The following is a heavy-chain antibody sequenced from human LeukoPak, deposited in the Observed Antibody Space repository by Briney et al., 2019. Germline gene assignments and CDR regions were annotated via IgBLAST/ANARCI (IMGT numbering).Heavy chain of an antibody. CDR3: AREGPRERFLEWLLTEHYYYYYGMDV. J-gene: IGHJ6*02. V-gene: IGHV1-18*01. CDR1: GGTFTSYA. D-gene: IGHD3-3*01. Sequence: ASVKVSCKASGGTFTSYAISWVRQAPGQGLEWMGWISAYNGNTNYAQKLQGRVTMTTDTSTSTAYMELRSLRSDDTAVYYCAREGPRERFLEWLLTEHYYYYYGMDVWGQGTTVTVSS. CDR2: ISAYNGNT.